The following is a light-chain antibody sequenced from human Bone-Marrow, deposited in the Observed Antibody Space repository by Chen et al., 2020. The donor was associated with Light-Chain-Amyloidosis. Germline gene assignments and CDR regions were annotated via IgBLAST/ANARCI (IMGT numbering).Light chain of an antibody. Sequence: YVLTQPPSVSVAPAQPPTLPCGGTNIGSTSVHWYQQTPGRAPLLVVYDDSDRPSGIPERLSGSNSGNTATLTISRVEAGDEADYYCQVWDRSSDRPVFGGGTKLTVL. CDR1: NIGSTS. CDR2: DDS. J-gene: IGLJ3*02. V-gene: IGLV3-21*02. CDR3: QVWDRSSDRPV.